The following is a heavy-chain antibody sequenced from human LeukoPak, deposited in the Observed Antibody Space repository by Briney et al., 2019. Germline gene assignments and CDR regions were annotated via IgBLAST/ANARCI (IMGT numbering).Heavy chain of an antibody. CDR3: AKDAERYRMVTFGGVIDTYYYYMDV. D-gene: IGHD3-16*02. J-gene: IGHJ6*03. CDR1: GFTFSSYG. V-gene: IGHV3-30*18. CDR2: ISYDGSNK. Sequence: GGSLRLSCAASGFTFSSYGMSWVRQAPGKGLEWVAVISYDGSNKYYADSVKGRFTISRDNSKNTLYLQMNSLRAEDTAVYYCAKDAERYRMVTFGGVIDTYYYYMDVWGKGTTVTVSS.